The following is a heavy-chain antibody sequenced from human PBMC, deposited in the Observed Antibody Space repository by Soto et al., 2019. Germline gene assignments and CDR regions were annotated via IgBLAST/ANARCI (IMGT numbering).Heavy chain of an antibody. D-gene: IGHD6-13*01. J-gene: IGHJ4*02. V-gene: IGHV4-59*08. CDR2: IYYSGST. CDR3: ARHVRDEQQLVRAIDY. Sequence: SETPSLTCTVSGGSISSYYWSWIRQPPGKGLEWIGCIYYSGSTNYNPSLKSRVTISVDTSKNQFSLKLSSVTAADTAVYYCARHVRDEQQLVRAIDYWGQGTLVTVSS. CDR1: GGSISSYY.